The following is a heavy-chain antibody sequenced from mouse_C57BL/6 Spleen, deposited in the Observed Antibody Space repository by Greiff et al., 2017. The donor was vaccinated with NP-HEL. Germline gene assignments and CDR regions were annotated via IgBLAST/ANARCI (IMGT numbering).Heavy chain of an antibody. CDR1: GYTFTDYE. J-gene: IGHJ4*01. CDR3: RTMVTTGEYYYAMDY. CDR2: IDPETGGT. Sequence: QVQLQQSGAELVRPGASVTLSCKASGYTFTDYEMHWVKQTPVHGLEWIGAIDPETGGTAYNQKFKGKAILTADKSSSTAYMELRSLTSEDSAVYYCRTMVTTGEYYYAMDYWGQGTSVTVSS. V-gene: IGHV1-15*01. D-gene: IGHD2-2*01.